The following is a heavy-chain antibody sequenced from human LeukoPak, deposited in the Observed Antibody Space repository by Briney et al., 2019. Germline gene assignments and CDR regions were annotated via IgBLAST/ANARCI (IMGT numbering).Heavy chain of an antibody. D-gene: IGHD3-22*01. V-gene: IGHV3-21*01. CDR1: GFTFSSSS. J-gene: IGHJ4*02. Sequence: GGSLRLSCAASGFTFSSSSMNWVRQASGKGLEWVSSISSSSSYIYYADSVKGRFTISRDNAKNSLYLQMNSLRAEDTAVYYCARMEAAYYDSSGYYSWGQGTLVTVSS. CDR2: ISSSSSYI. CDR3: ARMEAAYYDSSGYYS.